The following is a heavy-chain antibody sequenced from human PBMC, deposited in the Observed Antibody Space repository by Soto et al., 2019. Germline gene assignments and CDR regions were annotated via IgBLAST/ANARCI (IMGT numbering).Heavy chain of an antibody. Sequence: ASVKVSCKASGYTFTSYGISWVRQAPGQGLEWMGWISAYNGNTNYAQKLQGRVTMTRNTSTSTAYMELRSLRSEDTAVYYCVCSGTYWGQGTLVTVSS. J-gene: IGHJ4*02. CDR2: ISAYNGNT. D-gene: IGHD3-10*02. CDR1: GYTFTSYG. CDR3: VCSGTY. V-gene: IGHV1-18*01.